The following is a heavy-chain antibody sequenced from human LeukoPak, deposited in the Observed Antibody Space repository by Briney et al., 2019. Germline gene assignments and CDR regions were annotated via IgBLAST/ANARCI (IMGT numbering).Heavy chain of an antibody. CDR3: ARDGYVGLWFGELLDYFDY. J-gene: IGHJ4*02. D-gene: IGHD3-10*01. CDR2: INPNSGGT. CDR1: GYTFTDYY. V-gene: IGHV1-2*02. Sequence: ASVKVSCKASGYTFTDYYMHWVRQAPGQGLEWMGWINPNSGGTNYAQKSQGGVTMTRDTSISTAYMELSRLRSDDTAVYYCARDGYVGLWFGELLDYFDYWGQGTLVTVSS.